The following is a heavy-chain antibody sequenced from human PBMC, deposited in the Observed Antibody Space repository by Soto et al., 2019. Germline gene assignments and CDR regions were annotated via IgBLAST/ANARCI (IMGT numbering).Heavy chain of an antibody. CDR3: AMGGGGYSPYYYYSYMDV. V-gene: IGHV3-23*01. CDR1: GFTFSSYA. CDR2: ISGSGGST. D-gene: IGHD3-22*01. Sequence: EVQLLESGGGLVQPGGSLRLSCAASGFTFSSYAMSWVRQAPGKGLEWVSAISGSGGSTYYADSLKGRFTISRDNSKNTLYLQMNSLRAEDTAVYYCAMGGGGYSPYYYYSYMDVWGKGTTVTVSS. J-gene: IGHJ6*03.